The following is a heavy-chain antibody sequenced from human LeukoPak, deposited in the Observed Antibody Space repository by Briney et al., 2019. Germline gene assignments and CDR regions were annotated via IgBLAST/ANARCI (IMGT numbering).Heavy chain of an antibody. V-gene: IGHV3-53*01. CDR2: IYSGGST. Sequence: GGSLRLSCAASGFTVSSNYMSWVRQAPGKGLEWVSVIYSGGSTYYADSVKGRFTISRDNSKNTLYLQMNSLRAEDTAVYYCAKDPRYCSSTSCYYGGYFDYWGQGTLVTVSS. J-gene: IGHJ4*02. CDR3: AKDPRYCSSTSCYYGGYFDY. D-gene: IGHD2-2*01. CDR1: GFTVSSNY.